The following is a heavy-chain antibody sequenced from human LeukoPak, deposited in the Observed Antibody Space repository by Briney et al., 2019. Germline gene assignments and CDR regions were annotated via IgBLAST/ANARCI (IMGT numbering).Heavy chain of an antibody. Sequence: ASVKVSCKASGYTFTSYAMHWVRQAPGQRLEWMGWINAGNGNTKYSQKFQGRVTITRDTSASTAYMELSSLRSEDTAVYYCARGYGVSSPFDPWGQGTLVTVSS. J-gene: IGHJ5*02. V-gene: IGHV1-3*01. CDR1: GYTFTSYA. CDR3: ARGYGVSSPFDP. D-gene: IGHD4-17*01. CDR2: INAGNGNT.